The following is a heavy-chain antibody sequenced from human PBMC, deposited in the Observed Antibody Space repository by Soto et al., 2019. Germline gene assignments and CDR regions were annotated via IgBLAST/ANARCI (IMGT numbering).Heavy chain of an antibody. D-gene: IGHD3-16*01. Sequence: QVQLVQSGDEVKKPGASVKVSCKASGYIFVNYGIAWVRQAPGQGLEWMGWISPYTGNTHSASKVQCRLTMTTDTSTSTAYVDLGRLTAADTAVYYCVMGDNYVTPTPQDVWGQGTTVTVSS. CDR2: ISPYTGNT. CDR3: VMGDNYVTPTPQDV. J-gene: IGHJ6*02. V-gene: IGHV1-18*01. CDR1: GYIFVNYG.